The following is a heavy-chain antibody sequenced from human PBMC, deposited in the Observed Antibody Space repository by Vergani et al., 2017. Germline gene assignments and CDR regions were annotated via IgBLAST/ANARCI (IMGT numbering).Heavy chain of an antibody. CDR1: GGSFSGYY. Sequence: QVQLQQWGAGLLKPSETLSLTCAVYGGSFSGYYWSWIRQPPGKGLEWIGEINHSGSTNYNPSLKSRVTISVDTSKKQFSLKRSSVTAADTAVYYCARLRKSYRVATEFYCYCGMDVWGQGTTVCVSS. V-gene: IGHV4-34*01. J-gene: IGHJ6*02. D-gene: IGHD5-12*01. CDR3: ARLRKSYRVATEFYCYCGMDV. CDR2: INHSGST.